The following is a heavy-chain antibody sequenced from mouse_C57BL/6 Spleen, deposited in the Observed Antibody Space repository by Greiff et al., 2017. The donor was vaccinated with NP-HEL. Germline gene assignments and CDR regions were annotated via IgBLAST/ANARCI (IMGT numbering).Heavy chain of an antibody. CDR3: TSSDGYRYFDV. J-gene: IGHJ1*03. Sequence: QVQLQQSGAELVRPGASVTLSCKASGYTFTDYEMHWVKQTPVHGLEWIGAIDPETGGTAYNQKFKGKAILTADKSSSTAYMELRSLTSEDSAVYYCTSSDGYRYFDVWGTGTTVTVSS. CDR1: GYTFTDYE. V-gene: IGHV1-15*01. D-gene: IGHD2-3*01. CDR2: IDPETGGT.